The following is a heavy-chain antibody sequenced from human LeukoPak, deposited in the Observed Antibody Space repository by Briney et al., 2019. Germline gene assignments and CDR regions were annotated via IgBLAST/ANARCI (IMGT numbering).Heavy chain of an antibody. D-gene: IGHD4-11*01. J-gene: IGHJ6*02. V-gene: IGHV7-4-1*02. CDR1: GYTFTNYA. CDR2: INTNTGNP. CDR3: ARVPPLSTVGYGMDV. Sequence: ASVKVSCKASGYTFTNYAMNWVRHAPGQGLEWMGWINTNTGNPTYAQGFTGRFVFSLDTSVSTAYLQISSLKAEDTAVYYCARVPPLSTVGYGMDVWGQGTTVTVSS.